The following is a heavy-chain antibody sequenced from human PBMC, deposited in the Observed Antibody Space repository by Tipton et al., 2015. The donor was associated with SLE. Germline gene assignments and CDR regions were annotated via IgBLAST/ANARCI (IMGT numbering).Heavy chain of an antibody. CDR3: ARDGPEDSSGYYDY. CDR2: IYHSGST. D-gene: IGHD3-22*01. V-gene: IGHV4-38-2*02. Sequence: TLSLTCAVSGFSISSAYYCAWIRQPPGKGLEWIGEIYHSGSTNYNPSLKSRVTISVDKSKNQFSLKLSSVTAADTAVYYCARDGPEDSSGYYDYWGQGTLVTVSS. J-gene: IGHJ4*02. CDR1: GFSISSAYY.